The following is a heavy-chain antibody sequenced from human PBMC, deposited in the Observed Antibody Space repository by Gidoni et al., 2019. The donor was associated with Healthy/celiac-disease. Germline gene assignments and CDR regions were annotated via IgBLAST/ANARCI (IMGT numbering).Heavy chain of an antibody. J-gene: IGHJ6*02. CDR3: ARGLVVVAAIAPYGMDV. V-gene: IGHV1-69*06. CDR2: IIPIFGTA. CDR1: GGTFSSYA. D-gene: IGHD2-15*01. Sequence: QVQLVQSGAEVKKPGSSVKVSCKASGGTFSSYAISWVRQAPGQGLEWMGGIIPIFGTANYAQKFQGRVTITADKSTSTAYMELSSLRSEDTAVYYCARGLVVVAAIAPYGMDVWGQGTTVTVSS.